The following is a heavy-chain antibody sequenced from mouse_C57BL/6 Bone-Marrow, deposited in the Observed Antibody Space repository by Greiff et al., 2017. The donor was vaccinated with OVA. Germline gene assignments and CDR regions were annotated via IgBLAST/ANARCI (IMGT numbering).Heavy chain of an antibody. J-gene: IGHJ3*01. V-gene: IGHV1-26*01. CDR1: GYTFTDYY. Sequence: VQLQQSGPELVKPGASVKISCKASGYTFTDYYMNWVKQSHGKSLEWIGDINPNNGGTSYNQKFKGKATLTVDKSSSTAYMELRSLTSEDSAVYYCARPLHWGFAYWGQGTLVTVSA. CDR3: ARPLHWGFAY. CDR2: INPNNGGT. D-gene: IGHD4-1*01.